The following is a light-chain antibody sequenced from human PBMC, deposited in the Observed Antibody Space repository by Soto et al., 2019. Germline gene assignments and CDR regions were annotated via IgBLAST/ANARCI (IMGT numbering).Light chain of an antibody. CDR2: TAS. V-gene: IGKV1-39*01. J-gene: IGKJ4*01. CDR3: QQSYYTPVT. Sequence: DIQMTQSPSSLSASVGDRVTITCRASQSLYNYLNWYQQKPGKAPKLLIYTASSLQSGVPSRFSGSGSGTDFTLTISSLQPEDFATYYCQQSYYTPVTFGGGTKVEIK. CDR1: QSLYNY.